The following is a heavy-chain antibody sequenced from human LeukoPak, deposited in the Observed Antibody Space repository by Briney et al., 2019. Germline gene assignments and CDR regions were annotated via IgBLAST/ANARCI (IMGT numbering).Heavy chain of an antibody. J-gene: IGHJ4*02. CDR1: GGSISSGSYY. Sequence: SETLSLTCTVSGGSISSGSYYWSWIRQPAGKRLEWIGHIYRSGSTNYNPSLKSRVTISIDKSKNQFSLNLSSVTAADTAVYYCARESWSYASKFHYWGQGTLVTVSS. V-gene: IGHV4-61*09. D-gene: IGHD3-16*01. CDR2: IYRSGST. CDR3: ARESWSYASKFHY.